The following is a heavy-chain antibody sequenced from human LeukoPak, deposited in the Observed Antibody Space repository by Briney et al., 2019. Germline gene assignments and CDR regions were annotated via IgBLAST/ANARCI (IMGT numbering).Heavy chain of an antibody. Sequence: GASVKVSCKASGYTFTSYGISWVRQAPGQGLEWMGWISACNGNTNYAQKLQGRVTMTTDTSTSTAYMELRSLRSDDTAVYYCARVEAVAGTNPGFDYWGQGTLVTVSS. CDR1: GYTFTSYG. CDR2: ISACNGNT. J-gene: IGHJ4*02. V-gene: IGHV1-18*04. CDR3: ARVEAVAGTNPGFDY. D-gene: IGHD6-19*01.